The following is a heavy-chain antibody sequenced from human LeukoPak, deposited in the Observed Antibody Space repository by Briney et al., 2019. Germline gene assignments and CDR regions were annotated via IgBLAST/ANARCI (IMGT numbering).Heavy chain of an antibody. CDR1: GFTFSSNW. D-gene: IGHD6-25*01. Sequence: GGSLRLSCEASGFTFSSNWMHWVRQAPGKGLVWVSRINGDGSSTAYADSVKGRFTISRDNAKNTLYLQMNSLTAEDTAVYYCARGPPWYFDLWGRGTLVTASS. J-gene: IGHJ2*01. CDR2: INGDGSST. CDR3: ARGPPWYFDL. V-gene: IGHV3-74*01.